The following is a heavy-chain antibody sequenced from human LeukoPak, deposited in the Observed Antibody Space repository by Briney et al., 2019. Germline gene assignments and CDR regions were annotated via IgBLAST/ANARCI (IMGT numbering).Heavy chain of an antibody. Sequence: GGSLRLSCAASRFTFNNYAMSWVRQAPGKGLEWVSAISGSGVITYYADSVKGRFTISRDNSKNTLYLQMNSLRAEDTAVYYCAKFAGPIAVAGTPDYWGQGTLVTVSS. CDR3: AKFAGPIAVAGTPDY. CDR2: ISGSGVIT. D-gene: IGHD6-19*01. J-gene: IGHJ4*02. V-gene: IGHV3-23*01. CDR1: RFTFNNYA.